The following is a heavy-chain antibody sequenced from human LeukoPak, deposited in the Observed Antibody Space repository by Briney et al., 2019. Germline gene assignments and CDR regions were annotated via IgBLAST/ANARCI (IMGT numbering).Heavy chain of an antibody. J-gene: IGHJ1*01. CDR1: GGTFSSHG. CDR2: IIIIVDTA. Sequence: ASVKVSCKASGGTFSSHGVSWVRQAPGQGLEWMGGIIIIVDTAKYAQKFQGRVTITADESTNTAYMELSSLRSEDTAVYYCATANPVLMVSKYFQHWGQGTLVTVSP. V-gene: IGHV1-69*13. CDR3: ATANPVLMVSKYFQH. D-gene: IGHD2-8*01.